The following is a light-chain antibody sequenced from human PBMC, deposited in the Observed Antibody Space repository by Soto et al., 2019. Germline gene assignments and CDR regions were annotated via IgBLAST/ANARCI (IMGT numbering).Light chain of an antibody. J-gene: IGLJ1*01. CDR2: SNN. Sequence: QSVLTQPPSASGIPGQRVTISCSGSSSNIGSNTVNWYQQLPGTAPKLLIYSNNDRPSGVPDRFSGSKSGPSASLAISGLQSEDEADYYCAAWDDSLSAYVVGTGTKLTVL. CDR3: AAWDDSLSAYV. V-gene: IGLV1-44*01. CDR1: SSNIGSNT.